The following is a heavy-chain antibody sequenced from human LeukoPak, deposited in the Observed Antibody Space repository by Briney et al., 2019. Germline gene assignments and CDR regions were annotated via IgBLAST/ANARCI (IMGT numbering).Heavy chain of an antibody. CDR1: GFTFSSYW. V-gene: IGHV3-74*01. Sequence: PGGSLRLSCAASGFTFSSYWMHWVRQAPGKGLVWVSRVNTDGSTPTYADSVKGRFTISRDNAKSTLYLQMNSLRAEDTAVYYCARDRGSYSDYWGQGTLVTVSS. CDR3: ARDRGSYSDY. CDR2: VNTDGSTP. D-gene: IGHD3-16*01. J-gene: IGHJ4*02.